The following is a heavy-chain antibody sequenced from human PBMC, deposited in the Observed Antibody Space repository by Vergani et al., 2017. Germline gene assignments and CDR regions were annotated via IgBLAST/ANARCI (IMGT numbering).Heavy chain of an antibody. CDR1: GFTFSTYA. D-gene: IGHD3-16*01. CDR3: ARDTRGSEGADY. V-gene: IGHV3-21*02. CDR2: ISTSSSYI. J-gene: IGHJ4*02. Sequence: EVQLVESGGGLVKPGGSLRLSCAASGFTFSTYAMNWVRQAPGKGLECVSSISTSSSYIYYADSVKGRFTISRDNAKNSLYLQMNNLRAEDTADYYCARDTRGSEGADYWGQGTLVTVSS.